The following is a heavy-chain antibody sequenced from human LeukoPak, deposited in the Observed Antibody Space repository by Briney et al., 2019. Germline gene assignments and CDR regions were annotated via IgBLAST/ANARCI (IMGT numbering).Heavy chain of an antibody. Sequence: PGGSLRLSCAASGFTFDDYAMHWVRQAPGKGLEWVSLISGDGGSTYYADSVKGRFTISRDNSKNSLYLQMNSLRTEDTALYYCAKTSTNYYDSSEFGYWGQGTLVTVSS. D-gene: IGHD3-22*01. CDR3: AKTSTNYYDSSEFGY. CDR2: ISGDGGST. J-gene: IGHJ4*02. V-gene: IGHV3-43*02. CDR1: GFTFDDYA.